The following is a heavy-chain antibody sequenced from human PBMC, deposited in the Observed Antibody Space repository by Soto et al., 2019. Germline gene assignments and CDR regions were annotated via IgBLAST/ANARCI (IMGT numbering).Heavy chain of an antibody. D-gene: IGHD2-2*01. J-gene: IGHJ2*01. CDR2: IIPIFGTA. CDR3: AREAPDIVVVPAAPREAGYWYFDL. V-gene: IGHV1-69*13. CDR1: GGTFSSYA. Sequence: ASVKVSCKASGGTFSSYAISWVRQAPGQGLEWMGGIIPIFGTANHAQKFQGRATITADESTSTAYMELSSLRSEDTAVYYCAREAPDIVVVPAAPREAGYWYFDLWGRGTLVTVSS.